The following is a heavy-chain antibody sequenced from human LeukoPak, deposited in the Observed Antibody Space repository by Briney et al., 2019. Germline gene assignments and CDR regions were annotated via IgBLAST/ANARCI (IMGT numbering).Heavy chain of an antibody. D-gene: IGHD6-13*01. CDR1: GGSISSYY. J-gene: IGHJ6*03. CDR3: ARERSTVDYYYYYMDV. Sequence: NSSETLSLTCTVSGGSISSYYWSWIRQPAGKGLEWIGRIYTSGSTNYNPSLKSRVTMSVDTSKNQFSLKLSSVTAADTAVYYCARERSTVDYYYYYMDVWGKGTTVIVSS. CDR2: IYTSGST. V-gene: IGHV4-4*07.